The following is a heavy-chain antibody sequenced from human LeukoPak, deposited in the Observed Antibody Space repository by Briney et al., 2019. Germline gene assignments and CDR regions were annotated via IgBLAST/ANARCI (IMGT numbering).Heavy chain of an antibody. J-gene: IGHJ4*02. CDR2: IGTAGDT. CDR1: GFTFSSYD. V-gene: IGHV3-13*01. CDR3: ARGGSSGPFDY. Sequence: GRSLRLSCAASGFTFSSYDMHWVRQTTGRGLEWVSGIGTAGDTYYLGSVKGRFTISRENAKNSLYLQMNSLRAGDTAVYYCARGGSSGPFDYWGQGTLVTVSS. D-gene: IGHD1-26*01.